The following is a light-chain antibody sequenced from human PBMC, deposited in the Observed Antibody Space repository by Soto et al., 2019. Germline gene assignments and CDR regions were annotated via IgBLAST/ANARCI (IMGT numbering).Light chain of an antibody. Sequence: QSVLTHPPSVSAAPGQKVTISCSGRSSNIGNNYVSWYQQLPGTAPKLLIYENNKRPSGIPDRFSGSKSGTSATLGITGLQTGDEADYYCGAWDSSLSAVVFGGGTKLTVL. V-gene: IGLV1-51*02. CDR3: GAWDSSLSAVV. J-gene: IGLJ2*01. CDR1: SSNIGNNY. CDR2: ENN.